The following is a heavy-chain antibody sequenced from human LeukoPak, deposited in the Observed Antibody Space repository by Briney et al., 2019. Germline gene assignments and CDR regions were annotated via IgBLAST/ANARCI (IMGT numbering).Heavy chain of an antibody. CDR3: ARWGAGPTTWSFDY. Sequence: PSKTLSLTCTVSGGSISSYYWSWIRQPPGEGLEWIGYIYYSGSANYNPSLRSRVTISVDSSKNQFSLKLSSVTAADTAVYYCARWGAGPTTWSFDYWGQGILVTVSS. CDR1: GGSISSYY. V-gene: IGHV4-59*01. CDR2: IYYSGSA. J-gene: IGHJ4*02. D-gene: IGHD3-16*01.